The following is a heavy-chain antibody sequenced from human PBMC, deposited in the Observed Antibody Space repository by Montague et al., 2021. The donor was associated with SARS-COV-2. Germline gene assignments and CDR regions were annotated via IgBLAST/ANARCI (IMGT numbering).Heavy chain of an antibody. CDR1: GGSISTFFNF. D-gene: IGHD4-11*01. V-gene: IGHV4-39*07. J-gene: IGHJ4*02. CDR3: ARSGDPGTTVTYLY. Sequence: SETLSLTCTFSGGSISTFFNFWGWIRQPPGKGLDWIGSISYTGSTYHNLSLKSRVTMSVDTSKNQLSLKLNSVTAADTAVYYCARSGDPGTTVTYLYWGQGTLVTVSS. CDR2: ISYTGST.